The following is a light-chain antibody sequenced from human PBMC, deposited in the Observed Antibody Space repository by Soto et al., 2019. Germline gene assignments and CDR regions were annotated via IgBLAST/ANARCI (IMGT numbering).Light chain of an antibody. CDR3: LQDYNYPWT. CDR2: AAS. V-gene: IGKV1-6*01. CDR1: QGIRND. J-gene: IGKJ1*01. Sequence: AIQMTQAPSSVSESGGDRVTITYRASQGIRNDLGWYQQKPGKAPKLLIYAASSLQSGVPSRFSGSGSGTDFTLTISSLQPEDFATYYCLQDYNYPWTFGQGTRWIS.